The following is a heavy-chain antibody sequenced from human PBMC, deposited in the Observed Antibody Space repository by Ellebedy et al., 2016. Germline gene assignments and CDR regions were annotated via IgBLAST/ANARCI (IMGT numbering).Heavy chain of an antibody. CDR2: INAGNGDT. CDR3: VRYSSGWYHYGMDV. J-gene: IGHJ6*02. D-gene: IGHD6-19*01. Sequence: ASVKVSCKASGYSFTSYGISWVRQAPGQRLEWMGWINAGNGDTKFSQKFQGRVTITRDTSASTAYMELSSLRSEDTAVYYCVRYSSGWYHYGMDVWGQGTTVTVSS. CDR1: GYSFTSYG. V-gene: IGHV1-3*01.